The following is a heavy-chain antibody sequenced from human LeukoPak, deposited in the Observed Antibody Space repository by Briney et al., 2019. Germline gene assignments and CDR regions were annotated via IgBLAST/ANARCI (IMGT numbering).Heavy chain of an antibody. CDR3: AREGGHSYGKPFDY. D-gene: IGHD5-18*01. V-gene: IGHV4-59*01. CDR2: IYYSGST. CDR1: GGSISSYY. J-gene: IGHJ4*02. Sequence: PSETLSLTCTVSGGSISSYYWSWIRQPPGKGLEWSGYIYYSGSTNYNPSLKSRVTISVDTSKNQFSLKLSSVTAADTAVYYCAREGGHSYGKPFDYWGQGTLVTVSS.